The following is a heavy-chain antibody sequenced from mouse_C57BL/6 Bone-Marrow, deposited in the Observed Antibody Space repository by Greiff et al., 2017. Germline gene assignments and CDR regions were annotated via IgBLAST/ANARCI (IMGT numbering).Heavy chain of an antibody. V-gene: IGHV1-18*01. CDR2: INPNNGGT. CDR1: GYTFTDYN. CDR3: ARRWLRRAFAY. D-gene: IGHD2-2*01. Sequence: EVQGVESGPELVKPGASVKIPCKASGYTFTDYNMDWVKQSHGKSLEWIGDINPNNGGTIYNQKFKGKATLTVDKSSSTAYMELRSLTSEDTAVYYCARRWLRRAFAYWGQGTLVTVSA. J-gene: IGHJ3*01.